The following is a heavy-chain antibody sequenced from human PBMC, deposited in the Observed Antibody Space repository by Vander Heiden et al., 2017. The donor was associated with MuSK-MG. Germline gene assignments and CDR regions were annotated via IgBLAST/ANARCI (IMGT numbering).Heavy chain of an antibody. V-gene: IGHV3-30*04. CDR2: ISYDGTDK. CDR3: ARGAYASWHLDL. CDR1: GFTFTTYT. J-gene: IGHJ2*01. D-gene: IGHD3-22*01. Sequence: QVQLEESGAGVVQPGGSLRLSCAAPGFTFTTYTMHWVRQAPGKGLEWVALISYDGTDKYYADSVKGRFTISRDNSKNSLNLQIHTLKAEDTAVYYCARGAYASWHLDLWGRGTQVTVSS.